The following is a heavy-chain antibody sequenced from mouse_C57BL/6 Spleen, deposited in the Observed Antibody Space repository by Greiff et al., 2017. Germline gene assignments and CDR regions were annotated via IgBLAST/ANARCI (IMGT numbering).Heavy chain of an antibody. Sequence: QVTLKVSGPGLLQSSQTLSLTCSFSGFSLSTSGMGVSWLRQPSGKGLEWLAHIYWDDDKRYTPSLKSRLTISKDPSRNQVFLQLTRVDTADTATYYCARSYYYGSSHGFDYWGQGTTLTVSS. V-gene: IGHV8-12*01. J-gene: IGHJ2*01. CDR2: IYWDDDK. CDR3: ARSYYYGSSHGFDY. CDR1: GFSLSTSGMG. D-gene: IGHD1-1*01.